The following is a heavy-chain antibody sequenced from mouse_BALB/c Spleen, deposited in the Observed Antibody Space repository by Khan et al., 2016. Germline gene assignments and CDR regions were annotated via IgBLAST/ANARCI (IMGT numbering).Heavy chain of an antibody. CDR1: GFNIKDTY. J-gene: IGHJ2*01. CDR2: NDPANGNS. D-gene: IGHD1-1*01. V-gene: IGHV14-3*02. CDR3: ARRGPVYYYGSSYGY. Sequence: VQLQQSGAELVKPGASVKLSCTASGFNIKDTYMHWVKQRPEQGLEWIGRNDPANGNSKYDPKFQGKATIIVDKSSNTAYLQLSSLTSENTAVYSCARRGPVYYYGSSYGYWGQGTTLTVSS.